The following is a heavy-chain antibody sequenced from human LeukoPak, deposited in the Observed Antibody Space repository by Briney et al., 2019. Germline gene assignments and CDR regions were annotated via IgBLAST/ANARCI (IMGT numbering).Heavy chain of an antibody. J-gene: IGHJ1*01. CDR3: ARESSGFHR. Sequence: SQTLSLTCVLSGESVSSNTAAWNWIRQSPSRGLEWLGRTYYRSKWYNDYAPSVKSRISIDPDTSKNQFSLQLNSVTPEDSAVSYCARESSGFHRWGQGTLVTVSS. CDR2: TYYRSKWYN. V-gene: IGHV6-1*01. CDR1: GESVSSNTAA.